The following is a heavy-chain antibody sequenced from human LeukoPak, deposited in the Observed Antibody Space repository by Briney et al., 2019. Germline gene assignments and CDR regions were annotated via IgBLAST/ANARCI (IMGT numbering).Heavy chain of an antibody. J-gene: IGHJ4*02. V-gene: IGHV4-4*07. D-gene: IGHD3-22*01. CDR1: GGSFSGYY. Sequence: SETLSLTCAVYGGSFSGYYWSWIRQPAGKGLEWIGRIHTSGSTNYSPSLKSRVTMSVDTSKNQSSLKLSSVTAADTAVYYCARDRYYYDSSARYFDYWGQGTLVTVSS. CDR2: IHTSGST. CDR3: ARDRYYYDSSARYFDY.